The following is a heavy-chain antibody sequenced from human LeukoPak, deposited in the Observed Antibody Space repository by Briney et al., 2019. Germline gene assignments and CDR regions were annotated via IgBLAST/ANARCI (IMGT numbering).Heavy chain of an antibody. CDR1: GGTFSSYA. CDR2: IIPIFGTA. CDR3: ARDAPAWSRDY. Sequence: GASVKVSCKASGGTFSSYAISWVRQAPGQGLEWMGGIIPIFGTANYAQKFQGRVTITADKSTSTAYMELRSLISDDTAVYYCARDAPAWSRDYWGQGTLVTVSS. D-gene: IGHD2-8*02. J-gene: IGHJ4*02. V-gene: IGHV1-69*06.